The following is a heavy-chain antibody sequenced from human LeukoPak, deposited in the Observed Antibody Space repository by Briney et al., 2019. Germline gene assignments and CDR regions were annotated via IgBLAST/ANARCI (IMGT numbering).Heavy chain of an antibody. Sequence: GGSLRLSCAASGFTFSDYYMSWIRQAPGKGLEWVSYISSSGSTIYYADSVKGRFTISRDNSKNTLYLQMNSLRAEDTAVYYCAKDRGSGWYLAYWGQGTLVTVSS. CDR2: ISSSGSTI. CDR3: AKDRGSGWYLAY. D-gene: IGHD6-19*01. CDR1: GFTFSDYY. V-gene: IGHV3-11*04. J-gene: IGHJ4*02.